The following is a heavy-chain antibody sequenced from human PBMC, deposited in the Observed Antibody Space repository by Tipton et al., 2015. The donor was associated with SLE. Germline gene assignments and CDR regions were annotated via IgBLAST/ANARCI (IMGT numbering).Heavy chain of an antibody. CDR1: GGPVSSSSHY. CDR2: IYYSGTT. V-gene: IGHV4-39*07. CDR3: ARGGYGAFDI. D-gene: IGHD5-18*01. Sequence: TLSLTCSVSGGPVSSSSHYWGWIRQPPGKGLEWIGSIYYSGTTYYNPSLKSRVTISVDTSKNQFSLKLTSVTAADTAVYYCARGGYGAFDIWGQGTMVTVSS. J-gene: IGHJ3*02.